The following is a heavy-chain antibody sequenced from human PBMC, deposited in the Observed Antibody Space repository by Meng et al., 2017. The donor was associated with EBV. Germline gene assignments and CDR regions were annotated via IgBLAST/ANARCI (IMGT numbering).Heavy chain of an antibody. CDR3: ASESGRGYTPDY. V-gene: IGHV1-69*01. J-gene: IGHJ4*02. CDR2: FLPRLGAP. D-gene: IGHD3-10*01. Sequence: VAVVKKAESAVKVSGKALGGPVSYYAISWVRQSPGQGREWLGGFLPRLGAPNYAQKFHGRVKLTADESTSTHYMDLSSLRSEDTAIYYCASESGRGYTPDYWGQGTLVTVSS. CDR1: GGPVSYYA.